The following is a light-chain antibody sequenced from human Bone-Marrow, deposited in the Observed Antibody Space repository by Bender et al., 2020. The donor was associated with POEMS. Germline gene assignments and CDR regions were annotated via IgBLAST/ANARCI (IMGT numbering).Light chain of an antibody. J-gene: IGLJ3*02. CDR3: CSYAGPTTWV. V-gene: IGLV2-23*02. CDR1: SSDVGTYNL. CDR2: DVS. Sequence: QSALTQPASVSGSPGQSITISCTGTSSDVGTYNLVSWYQQHPGQAPKLMIYDVSKRPSGVSNRFSGSKSGNTASLTISGLQAEDGADYYCCSYAGPTTWVFGGGTKLTVL.